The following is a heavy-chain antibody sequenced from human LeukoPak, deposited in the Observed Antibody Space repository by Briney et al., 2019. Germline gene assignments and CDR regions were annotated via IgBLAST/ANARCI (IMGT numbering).Heavy chain of an antibody. V-gene: IGHV4-4*07. Sequence: SETLSLTCTVSGVSITSSYWSWVRHPAGRGLEWVGRIYSNGITNYNPSLKSRVTMSVDTPKNQFSLNLRSVTAADTAVYYCARGGSAWFYFDYWGQGTLVTVSS. CDR1: GVSITSSY. J-gene: IGHJ4*02. CDR2: IYSNGIT. D-gene: IGHD3-16*01. CDR3: ARGGSAWFYFDY.